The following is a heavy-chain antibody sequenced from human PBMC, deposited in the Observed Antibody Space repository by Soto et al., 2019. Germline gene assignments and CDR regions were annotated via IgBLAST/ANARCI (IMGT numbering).Heavy chain of an antibody. Sequence: GASVKVSCQASGYAFTGYYMHWVRQAPGQGLEWMGWINPNSGGTNYAQKFQGWVTMTRDTSISTAYMELSRLRSDDTAVYYCGRDPGYSSGWYVQYGMDVWGQGTTVTVSS. CDR1: GYAFTGYY. J-gene: IGHJ6*02. CDR3: GRDPGYSSGWYVQYGMDV. CDR2: INPNSGGT. V-gene: IGHV1-2*04. D-gene: IGHD6-19*01.